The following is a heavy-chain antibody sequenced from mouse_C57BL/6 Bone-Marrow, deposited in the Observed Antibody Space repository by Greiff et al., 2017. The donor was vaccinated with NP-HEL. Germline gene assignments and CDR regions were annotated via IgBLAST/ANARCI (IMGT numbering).Heavy chain of an antibody. D-gene: IGHD1-1*01. CDR2: IYPRSGNT. V-gene: IGHV1-81*01. J-gene: IGHJ2*01. Sequence: VQLQQSGAELARPGASVKLSCKASGYTFTSYGISWVKQRPGQGLEWIGEIYPRSGNTYYNEKFKGKATLTADKSSSTAYMELRSLTSEDSAVYFCARERITTVVAPYFDYWGQGTTLTVSS. CDR1: GYTFTSYG. CDR3: ARERITTVVAPYFDY.